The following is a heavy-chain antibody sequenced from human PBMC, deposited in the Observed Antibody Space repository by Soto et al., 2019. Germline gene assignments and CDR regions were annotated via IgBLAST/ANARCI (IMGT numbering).Heavy chain of an antibody. Sequence: ASVKVSCKASGYTFTSYAMHWVRQAPGQRLEWMGWINAGNGNTKYSQKFQGRVTITRDTSASTAYMELSSLRSEDTAVYYCATYTVSTAGYCDGMDVWGQGTTVTVYS. CDR1: GYTFTSYA. CDR2: INAGNGNT. V-gene: IGHV1-3*01. J-gene: IGHJ6*02. CDR3: ATYTVSTAGYCDGMDV. D-gene: IGHD4-4*01.